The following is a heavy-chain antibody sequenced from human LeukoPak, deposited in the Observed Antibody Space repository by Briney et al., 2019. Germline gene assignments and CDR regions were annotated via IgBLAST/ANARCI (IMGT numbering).Heavy chain of an antibody. CDR3: AKRLTGWQQLVAGGWFDP. CDR1: GFTFSSYA. D-gene: IGHD6-13*01. CDR2: ISGSGGST. Sequence: GGSLRLSCAPSGFTFSSYAMSWVRQAPGKGLEWVSSISGSGGSTYYADSVKGRFTISRDNSKNTLYLQMNSLRAEDTAVYYCAKRLTGWQQLVAGGWFDPWGQGTLVTVSS. V-gene: IGHV3-23*01. J-gene: IGHJ5*02.